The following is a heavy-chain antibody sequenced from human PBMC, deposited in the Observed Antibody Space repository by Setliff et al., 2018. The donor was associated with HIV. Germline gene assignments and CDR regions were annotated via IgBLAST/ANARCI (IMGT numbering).Heavy chain of an antibody. Sequence: PSETLSLTCAVFGGSFSDFYWSWIRQPPGKGLEWIGETSYSGSTVYNPSLKSRVTMSVGASKNQVSLNLNSVTAADTAIYYCARGVARQVVIDRWFDPWGQGTPVTVSS. J-gene: IGHJ5*02. CDR1: GGSFSDFY. CDR3: ARGVARQVVIDRWFDP. D-gene: IGHD2-21*01. CDR2: TSYSGST. V-gene: IGHV4-34*01.